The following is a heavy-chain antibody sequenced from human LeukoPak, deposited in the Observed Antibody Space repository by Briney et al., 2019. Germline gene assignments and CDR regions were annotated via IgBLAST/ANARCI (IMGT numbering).Heavy chain of an antibody. D-gene: IGHD6-13*01. Sequence: GGSLRLSCAASGFMFSSYWMSWVRQAPGKGLEWVANIKQDGSEKYYVDSVKGRFTISRDNAKNSLYLQMNSLRAEDTAVYYCARVKQQLVRLLGRDTTYYYYYMDVWGKGTTVTVSS. CDR2: IKQDGSEK. V-gene: IGHV3-7*01. CDR3: ARVKQQLVRLLGRDTTYYYYYMDV. CDR1: GFMFSSYW. J-gene: IGHJ6*03.